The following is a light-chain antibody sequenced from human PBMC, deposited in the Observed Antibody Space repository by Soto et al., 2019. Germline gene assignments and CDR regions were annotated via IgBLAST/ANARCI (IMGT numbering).Light chain of an antibody. Sequence: QSVLTQPASVSGSPGQSITISCTGTISDFGGYNYVSWYQQHPGKTPKLLIYEVTNRPSGVSSRFSGSKSGNTASLTISGLQAEDEADYYCTSYTDTSVYVFGTGTKVTGL. CDR1: ISDFGGYNY. V-gene: IGLV2-14*01. CDR3: TSYTDTSVYV. CDR2: EVT. J-gene: IGLJ1*01.